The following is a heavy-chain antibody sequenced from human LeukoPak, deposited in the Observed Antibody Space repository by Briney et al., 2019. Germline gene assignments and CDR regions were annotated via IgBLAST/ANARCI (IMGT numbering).Heavy chain of an antibody. V-gene: IGHV3-23*01. CDR1: GFTFSSYA. D-gene: IGHD3-9*01. Sequence: GGSLRVSCAASGFTFSSYAMSWVRQAPGKGLEWVSAISGSGGSTYYADSVKGRFTISRDNSKNTLYLQMNSLRAEDTAVYYCAKPTNYDILTGYYIPGAFDIWGQGTMVTVSS. J-gene: IGHJ3*02. CDR2: ISGSGGST. CDR3: AKPTNYDILTGYYIPGAFDI.